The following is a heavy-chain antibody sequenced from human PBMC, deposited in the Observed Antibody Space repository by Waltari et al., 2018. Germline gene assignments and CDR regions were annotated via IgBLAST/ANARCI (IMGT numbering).Heavy chain of an antibody. CDR1: GGSISTTNYY. J-gene: IGHJ4*02. D-gene: IGHD3-22*01. CDR2: ISYSGSP. V-gene: IGHV4-39*01. Sequence: QLQLQESGPRLVKPSETLSLTCSVSGGSISTTNYYWGWIRQPPGKGLEWIGSISYSGSPYHNPSLRSRVTMSVDTSQNQFSLRLSSVTAADTAVYYCARQAYYYDSSGYYYYFDYWGQGTLVTVSS. CDR3: ARQAYYYDSSGYYYYFDY.